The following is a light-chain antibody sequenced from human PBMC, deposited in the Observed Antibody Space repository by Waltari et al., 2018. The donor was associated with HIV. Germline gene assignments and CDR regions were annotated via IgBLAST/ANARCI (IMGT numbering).Light chain of an antibody. CDR3: SSYTNTDILL. CDR1: NTDIGLYTL. CDR2: GVN. V-gene: IGLV2-14*01. J-gene: IGLJ2*01. Sequence: QSALTQPASVSGSPGQSITISCTGANTDIGLYTLVYWFRQHPDKSPQLVIYGVNTRPSGVSDRFSGSKSGNTASLTISSLQAEDEADYYCSSYTNTDILLFGGGTKLTVL.